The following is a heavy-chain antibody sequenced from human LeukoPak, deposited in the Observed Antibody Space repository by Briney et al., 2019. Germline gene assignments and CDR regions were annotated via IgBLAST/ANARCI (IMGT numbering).Heavy chain of an antibody. V-gene: IGHV4-4*02. CDR3: ARVTGTTPFDY. CDR1: GVSISSTTW. Sequence: SETLSLTCAVSGVSISSTTWWSWVRQSPGKGLEWIGEISHSGSTNYNQSLENRVTISVDKSEHQFSLKLTSVTAADTAVYFCARVTGTTPFDYWGQGTLVTVSS. J-gene: IGHJ4*02. D-gene: IGHD1-1*01. CDR2: ISHSGST.